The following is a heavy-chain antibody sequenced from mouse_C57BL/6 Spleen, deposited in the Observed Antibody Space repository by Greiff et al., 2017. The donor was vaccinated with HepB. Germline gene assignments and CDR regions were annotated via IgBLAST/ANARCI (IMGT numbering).Heavy chain of an antibody. CDR1: GFTFSDYG. V-gene: IGHV5-17*01. CDR3: ARTTAVAPFGY. D-gene: IGHD1-1*01. Sequence: DVKLQESGAGLVKPGGSLKLSCAASGFTFSDYGMHWVRQAPEKGLEWVAYISSGSSTIYYAATVKGRFTITRDNAKNTLFLQMTSLRSEDTAMYYCARTTAVAPFGYWGQGTTLTVSS. J-gene: IGHJ2*01. CDR2: ISSGSSTI.